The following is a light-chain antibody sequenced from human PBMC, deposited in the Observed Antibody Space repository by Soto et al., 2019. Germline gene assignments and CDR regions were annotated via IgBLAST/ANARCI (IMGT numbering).Light chain of an antibody. CDR2: DAS. CDR3: QQYNSYSWT. Sequence: DIQMTQSPSAQSASGGDRVTITCRASQSISSWLAWYQQKPGKAPKLLIYDASSLESGVPSRFSGSGSGTEFTLTISSLQPDDFATYYCQQYNSYSWTFGQGTKWIS. CDR1: QSISSW. J-gene: IGKJ1*01. V-gene: IGKV1-5*01.